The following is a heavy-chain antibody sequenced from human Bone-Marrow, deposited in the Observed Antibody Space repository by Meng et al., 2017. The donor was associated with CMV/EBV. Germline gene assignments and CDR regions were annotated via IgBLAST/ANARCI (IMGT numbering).Heavy chain of an antibody. J-gene: IGHJ4*02. V-gene: IGHV5-51*01. CDR2: IHPGDSDT. Sequence: GESLKISCKGSGYSFTSYWIGWVRQMPGKGLEWMGIIHPGDSDTRYSPSFQGQVTISADRSTNTAYLQWRSLKASDTAIYYCARLVGYYDSSGYLPYFDYWGQGTLVTVSS. CDR3: ARLVGYYDSSGYLPYFDY. CDR1: GYSFTSYW. D-gene: IGHD3-22*01.